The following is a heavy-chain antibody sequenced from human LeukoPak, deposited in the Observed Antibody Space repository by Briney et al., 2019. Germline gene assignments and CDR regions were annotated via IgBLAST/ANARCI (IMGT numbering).Heavy chain of an antibody. CDR1: GFTFSSYW. V-gene: IGHV3-7*01. CDR3: VRGAPRRWFGESLSGAKYYFDY. J-gene: IGHJ4*02. D-gene: IGHD3-10*01. Sequence: GGSLRLSCAASGFTFSSYWMSWVRQAPGKGLEWVANIKQDGSEKYYVDSVKGRFTISRDNAKNSLYLQMNSLRAEDTAVYYCVRGAPRRWFGESLSGAKYYFDYWGQGTLVTVSS. CDR2: IKQDGSEK.